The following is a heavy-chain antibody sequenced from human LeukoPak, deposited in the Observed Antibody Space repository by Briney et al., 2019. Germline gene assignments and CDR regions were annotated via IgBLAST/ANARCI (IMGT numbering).Heavy chain of an antibody. D-gene: IGHD6-19*01. CDR2: INTDGGNT. CDR3: ARDQDSSGRLPDAFDI. Sequence: GGSLRLSCAASGFTFSGYWMHWVRQAPGKGLVWVSRINTDGGNTNYADSVKGRFTISRDNSKNTLYLEMNSLRAEDTAVYYCARDQDSSGRLPDAFDIWGQGTMVTVSS. J-gene: IGHJ3*02. V-gene: IGHV3-74*01. CDR1: GFTFSGYW.